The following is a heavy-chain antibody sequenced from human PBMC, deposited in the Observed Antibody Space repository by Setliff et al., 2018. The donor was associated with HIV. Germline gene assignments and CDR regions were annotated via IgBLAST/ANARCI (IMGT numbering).Heavy chain of an antibody. Sequence: GGSLRLSCAASGFTFSDHYMDWVRQAPGKGLEWVSDISSSGSTIYYADSVKGRFTISRDNAKNSLYLQMNSLRAEDTAVYYCARDGPLEGSYRYYYYYMDVWGKGTTVTVSS. CDR2: ISSSGSTI. CDR1: GFTFSDHY. D-gene: IGHD3-10*01. V-gene: IGHV3-11*01. J-gene: IGHJ6*03. CDR3: ARDGPLEGSYRYYYYYMDV.